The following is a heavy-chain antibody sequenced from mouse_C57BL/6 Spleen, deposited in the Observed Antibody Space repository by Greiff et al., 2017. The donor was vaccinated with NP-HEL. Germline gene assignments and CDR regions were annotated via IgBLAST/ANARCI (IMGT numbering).Heavy chain of an antibody. CDR3: ASEGSTMVTTGFDY. J-gene: IGHJ2*01. CDR1: GYTFTDYY. CDR2: INPNNGGT. Sequence: EVQLQQSGPELVKPGASVKISCKASGYTFTDYYMNWVKQSHGKSLEWIGDINPNNGGTSYNQKFKGKATLTVDKSSSTAYMELRRLTSEDSAVYYCASEGSTMVTTGFDYWGQGTTLTVSS. D-gene: IGHD2-2*01. V-gene: IGHV1-26*01.